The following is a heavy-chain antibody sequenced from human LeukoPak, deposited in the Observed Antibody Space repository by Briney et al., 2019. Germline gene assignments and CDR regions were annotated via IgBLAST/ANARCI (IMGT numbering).Heavy chain of an antibody. CDR2: IIPILGIA. CDR1: GGTFSSYA. D-gene: IGHD6-13*01. V-gene: IGHV1-69*04. Sequence: GASVKVSCKASGGTFSSYAISWVRQAPGQGLEWMGRIIPILGIANYAQKLQGRVTMTTDTSTSTAYMELRSLRSDDTAVYYCARDGPAAGTGVDYWGQGTLVTVSS. CDR3: ARDGPAAGTGVDY. J-gene: IGHJ4*02.